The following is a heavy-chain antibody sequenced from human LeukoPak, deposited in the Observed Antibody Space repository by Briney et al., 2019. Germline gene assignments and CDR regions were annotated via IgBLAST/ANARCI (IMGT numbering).Heavy chain of an antibody. CDR2: IYPGDSDT. CDR3: ARQRRTVTTGWYFDY. V-gene: IGHV5-51*01. Sequence: GESLKISCKGSGYSFTSYWIGWVRQTPGKGLGWRGIIYPGDSDTRYSPSFQGQVTTSADKSISTAYLQWSSLKASDTAMYYCARQRRTVTTGWYFDYWGQGTLVTVSS. D-gene: IGHD4-17*01. CDR1: GYSFTSYW. J-gene: IGHJ4*02.